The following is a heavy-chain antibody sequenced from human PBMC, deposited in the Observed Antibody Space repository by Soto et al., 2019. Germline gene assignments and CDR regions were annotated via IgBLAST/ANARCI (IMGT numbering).Heavy chain of an antibody. J-gene: IGHJ5*02. CDR3: ARLLGYGDYDNWFDP. Sequence: SETLSLTCTVSGGSXSSYYWRWIRQPPGKGLEWIGYIYYSGSTNYNPSLKSRVTISVDTSKNQFSLKLSSVTAADTAVYYCARLLGYGDYDNWFDPWGQGTLVTVSS. V-gene: IGHV4-59*08. CDR1: GGSXSSYY. CDR2: IYYSGST. D-gene: IGHD4-17*01.